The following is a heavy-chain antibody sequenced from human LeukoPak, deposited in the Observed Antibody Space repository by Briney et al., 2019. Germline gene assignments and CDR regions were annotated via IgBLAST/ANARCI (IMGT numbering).Heavy chain of an antibody. Sequence: PSQTLSLTCTVSGGSINSGAYYWSWIRQHPGKGLEWIGYIYYSGTTYYNPSLKSRVTISVDTSKNQFSLKLNSVTAADTAVYYCACFRAFDAFDIWGQGTMVTVSS. CDR2: IYYSGTT. J-gene: IGHJ3*02. CDR1: GGSINSGAYY. V-gene: IGHV4-31*03. CDR3: ACFRAFDAFDI. D-gene: IGHD3-16*01.